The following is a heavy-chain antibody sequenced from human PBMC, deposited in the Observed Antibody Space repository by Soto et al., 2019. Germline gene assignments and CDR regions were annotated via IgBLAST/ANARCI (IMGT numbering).Heavy chain of an antibody. CDR1: GDSLSELS. J-gene: IGHJ4*01. CDR2: LDHEHGNK. D-gene: IGHD3-10*01. Sequence: GASVKVSCKVSGDSLSELSIHWVRPGPVGGLEWLGGLDHEHGNKNYAQKFQGRLTLTQDTSTDTAYMELSNVRSDDTAVYYCAIESNSRELLNRPHFEYRG. CDR3: AIESNSRELLNRPHFEY. V-gene: IGHV1-24*01.